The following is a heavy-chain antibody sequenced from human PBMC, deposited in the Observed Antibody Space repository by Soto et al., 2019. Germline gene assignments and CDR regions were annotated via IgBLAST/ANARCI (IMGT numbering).Heavy chain of an antibody. V-gene: IGHV1-69*01. Sequence: QVQLVQSGAEVMKPGSSVKVSCKASGGIFSTYAISWLRQAPGQGLEWMGGIIPIFGTPNYAQRFQGRVTITADESSTTSYMELSRLKSEDTAVYYCARDRDDYGSGNYYNRTDFWGQGTLVTVSS. D-gene: IGHD3-10*01. J-gene: IGHJ4*02. CDR3: ARDRDDYGSGNYYNRTDF. CDR1: GGIFSTYA. CDR2: IIPIFGTP.